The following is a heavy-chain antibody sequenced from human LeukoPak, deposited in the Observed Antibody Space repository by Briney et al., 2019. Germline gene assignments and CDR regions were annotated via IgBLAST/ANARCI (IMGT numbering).Heavy chain of an antibody. J-gene: IGHJ6*02. Sequence: GASVKVSCKASGYTFTSYGISWVRQAPGQGLEWMGWIGAYNGNTNYAQKLQGRVTMTTDTSTSTAYMELRSLRSDDTAVYYCAREPPRKDFWSGYLLRAAYGMDVWGQGTTVTVSS. D-gene: IGHD3-3*01. CDR3: AREPPRKDFWSGYLLRAAYGMDV. CDR2: IGAYNGNT. V-gene: IGHV1-18*01. CDR1: GYTFTSYG.